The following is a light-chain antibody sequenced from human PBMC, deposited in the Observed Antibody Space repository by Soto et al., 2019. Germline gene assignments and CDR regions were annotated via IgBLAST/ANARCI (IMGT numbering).Light chain of an antibody. V-gene: IGKV1-33*01. CDR2: DAS. J-gene: IGKJ4*01. CDR1: QDISNY. Sequence: DIQMTQSPSSLSASVGDRVTITCQASQDISNYLNWYQQKPGKAPKFLIYDASNLETGVPSRFSGSGSGTDFTLTISSLQPEDFATYFCQQFRSYPLTFGGGTKVDIK. CDR3: QQFRSYPLT.